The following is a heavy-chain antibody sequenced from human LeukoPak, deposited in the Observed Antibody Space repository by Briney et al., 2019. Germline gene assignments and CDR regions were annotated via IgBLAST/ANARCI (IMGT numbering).Heavy chain of an antibody. J-gene: IGHJ4*02. D-gene: IGHD3-9*01. CDR3: ARGGGVDILTGFQY. CDR2: IIPILDVT. V-gene: IGHV1-69*04. CDR1: GYTFTDYY. Sequence: SVKVSCKASGYTFTDYYMHWVRQAPGQGLEWMGRIIPILDVTNYAQKFQGRVTITADQSTSTAYMELSSLRSEDTAVYYCARGGGVDILTGFQYWGQGTLVTVSS.